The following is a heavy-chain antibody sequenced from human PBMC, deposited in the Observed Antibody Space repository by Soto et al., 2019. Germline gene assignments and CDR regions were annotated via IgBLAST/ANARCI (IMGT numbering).Heavy chain of an antibody. CDR2: INHSGST. J-gene: IGHJ4*02. D-gene: IGHD3-16*02. CDR1: GGSFSGYY. CDR3: AGGPPKVGYIWGSYRYSSPFDY. Sequence: QVQLQQWGAGLLKPSETLSLTCAVYGGSFSGYYWSWIRQPPGKGLEWIGEINHSGSTNYNPSLKSRVTISVDTSKNQFSLKLSSVTAADTAVYYCAGGPPKVGYIWGSYRYSSPFDYWGQGTLVTVSS. V-gene: IGHV4-34*01.